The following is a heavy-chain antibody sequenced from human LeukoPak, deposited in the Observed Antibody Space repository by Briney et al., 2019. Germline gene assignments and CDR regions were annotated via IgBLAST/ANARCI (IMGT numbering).Heavy chain of an antibody. V-gene: IGHV1-46*01. CDR2: INPSGGST. J-gene: IGHJ4*02. D-gene: IGHD2-21*02. Sequence: ASVKVSCKASGYTFTSYYMHWVRQAPGQGLEWMGLINPSGGSTSYAQKFQGRVTMTRDTSTSTVYMELSSLRSEDTAVYYCARGTGAEAYCGGDCYSPLVDFDYWGQGTLVTVSS. CDR1: GYTFTSYY. CDR3: ARGTGAEAYCGGDCYSPLVDFDY.